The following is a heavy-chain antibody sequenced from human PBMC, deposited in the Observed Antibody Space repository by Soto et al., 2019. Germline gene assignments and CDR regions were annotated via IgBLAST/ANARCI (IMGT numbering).Heavy chain of an antibody. CDR2: ISGSGSTI. CDR3: ASCFDATGYYYFTY. V-gene: IGHV3-48*03. D-gene: IGHD3-9*01. J-gene: IGHJ4*02. Sequence: GGSLRLSCAASGFTFSSYEMNWVRQAPGKGLEWIAYISGSGSTIYYADSVKGRFTISRDNAKKSLYLQMNSLGAEDTAVYYCASCFDATGYYYFTYWGQGTPVTVSS. CDR1: GFTFSSYE.